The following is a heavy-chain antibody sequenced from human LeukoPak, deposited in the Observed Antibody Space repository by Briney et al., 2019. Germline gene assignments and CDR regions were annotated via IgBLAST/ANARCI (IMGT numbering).Heavy chain of an antibody. V-gene: IGHV3-66*02. Sequence: GGSLRLSCAASGFTVSSNYMSWVRQAPGKGLEWVSVIYSGGGTYYADSVKGRFTISRDNSKNTLYLQMNSLRAEDTAVYYCARDFIPLYYDFWSGYYRPFYYMDVWGKGTTVTVSS. D-gene: IGHD3-3*01. CDR3: ARDFIPLYYDFWSGYYRPFYYMDV. CDR2: IYSGGGT. CDR1: GFTVSSNY. J-gene: IGHJ6*03.